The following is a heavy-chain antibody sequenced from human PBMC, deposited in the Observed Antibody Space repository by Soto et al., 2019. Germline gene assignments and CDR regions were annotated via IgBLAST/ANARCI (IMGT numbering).Heavy chain of an antibody. CDR2: ISYDGSNK. V-gene: IGHV3-30*18. D-gene: IGHD6-19*01. CDR1: GFTFSSYG. CDR3: AKDDTQWLVLGYYFDY. Sequence: PGGSLRLSCAASGFTFSSYGMHWVRQAPGKGLEWVAVISYDGSNKYYADSVKGRFTISRDNSKNTLYLQMNSLRAEDTAVYYCAKDDTQWLVLGYYFDYWGQGTLVTVSS. J-gene: IGHJ4*02.